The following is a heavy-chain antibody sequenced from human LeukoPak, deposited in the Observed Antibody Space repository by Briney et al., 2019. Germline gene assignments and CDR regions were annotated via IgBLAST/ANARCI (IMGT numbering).Heavy chain of an antibody. Sequence: PSETLSLTCTVSGGSIRSSSYYWGWIRQPPGKGLEWIGTIHYSGSTYYNPSLKSRVTVSVDTSKNQFSLKLSSVTAADTAVYYCARYWQWVHYFDYWGQGTLVTVSS. CDR2: IHYSGST. CDR1: GGSIRSSSYY. J-gene: IGHJ4*02. CDR3: ARYWQWVHYFDY. D-gene: IGHD6-19*01. V-gene: IGHV4-39*07.